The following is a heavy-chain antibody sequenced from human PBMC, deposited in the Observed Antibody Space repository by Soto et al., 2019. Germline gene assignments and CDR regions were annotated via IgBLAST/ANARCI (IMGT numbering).Heavy chain of an antibody. V-gene: IGHV1-2*02. Sequence: QVQLVQSGAEVKEPGDSVRVSCEASGYTFTAYYIHWVRRAPGQGLEWMGWINPKFGDTTYAQDFQGRVSMTRDMSISTVYMELSRLSSDDTAIYYCARNMDYYYGRGSGNGYGVWGQGTTVTVFS. J-gene: IGHJ6*02. CDR2: INPKFGDT. CDR1: GYTFTAYY. D-gene: IGHD3-10*02. CDR3: ARNMDYYYGRGSGNGYGV.